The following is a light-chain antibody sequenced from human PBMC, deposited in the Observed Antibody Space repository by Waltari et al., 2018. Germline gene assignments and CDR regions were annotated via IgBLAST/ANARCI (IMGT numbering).Light chain of an antibody. CDR1: QDISNF. J-gene: IGKJ2*01. CDR3: QQSDT. CDR2: DAS. Sequence: DIQMTQSPSSLSASLGQRVTITCQASQDISNFLNWYQQKPGKASKLLIYDASNLETGVPSRFSGSGSGTDFTFSISSLQPEDFATYYCQQSDTFGQGTRLEIK. V-gene: IGKV1-33*01.